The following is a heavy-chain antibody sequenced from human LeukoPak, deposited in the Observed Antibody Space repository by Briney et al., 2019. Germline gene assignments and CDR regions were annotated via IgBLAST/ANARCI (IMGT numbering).Heavy chain of an antibody. V-gene: IGHV3-21*04. CDR2: ISSSSSYI. CDR1: GFTFSSYS. J-gene: IGHJ4*02. D-gene: IGHD2-2*01. Sequence: GGSLRLSCAASGFTFSSYSMNWVRQAPGKGLEWVSSISSSSSYIYYADSVKGRFTISRDNSKNTLYLQMNSLRAEDTAVYYCVTYCGSTGCSRNFDYWGQGTLVTVSS. CDR3: VTYCGSTGCSRNFDY.